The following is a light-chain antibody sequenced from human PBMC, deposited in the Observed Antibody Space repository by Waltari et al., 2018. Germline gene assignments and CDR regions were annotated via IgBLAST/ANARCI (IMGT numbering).Light chain of an antibody. V-gene: IGKV1-5*03. J-gene: IGKJ1*01. CDR2: KAS. Sequence: DIQMTQSPSTLSASVGDRVTITCRASQSLSNWLAWYQQKPGKAPKVLIYKASTLESVVLSRFSGSASGTEFTLTISSLQPDDFATYYCQQYRNLWTFGQGTKVEIK. CDR3: QQYRNLWT. CDR1: QSLSNW.